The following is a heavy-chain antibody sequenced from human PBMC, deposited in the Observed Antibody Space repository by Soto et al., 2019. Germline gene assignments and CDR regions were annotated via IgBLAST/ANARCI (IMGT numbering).Heavy chain of an antibody. CDR1: GYTFTSYG. CDR2: ISAYNGNT. J-gene: IGHJ6*02. V-gene: IGHV1-18*01. CDR3: ARDGTTVNGADLDYYYYGMDV. Sequence: ASVKVSCKASGYTFTSYGISWVRQAPGQGLEWMGWISAYNGNTNYAQKLQGRVTMTTDTSTSTAYMELSSLRSEDTAVYYCARDGTTVNGADLDYYYYGMDVWGQGTTVTVSS. D-gene: IGHD4-4*01.